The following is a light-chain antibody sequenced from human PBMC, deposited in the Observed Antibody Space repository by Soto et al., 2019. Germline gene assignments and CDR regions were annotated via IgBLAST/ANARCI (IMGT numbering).Light chain of an antibody. J-gene: IGKJ2*01. CDR2: GAS. V-gene: IGKV3-15*01. Sequence: EIVMTQSPATLSVSPGERATLSCRASQSVSSNLAWYQQKPGQAPRLLIYGASTRATGIPARFSGSGSGTEFTLTISSLQSEDVAVYYCQQYNTWPQYTFGQGTKLEIK. CDR1: QSVSSN. CDR3: QQYNTWPQYT.